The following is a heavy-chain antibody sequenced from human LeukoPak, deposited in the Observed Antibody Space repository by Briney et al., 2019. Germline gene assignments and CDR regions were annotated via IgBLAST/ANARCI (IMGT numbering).Heavy chain of an antibody. J-gene: IGHJ4*02. CDR3: ATKDAMAGTGTFDY. V-gene: IGHV4-34*01. Sequence: PSETLSLTCAVYGGSFSGYYWSWIRQPPGKGLEWIGEINHSGSTNYNPSLKSRVTISVDTSKNQFSLKLSSVTAADTAVYYCATKDAMAGTGTFDYWGQGTLVTVSS. CDR1: GGSFSGYY. CDR2: INHSGST. D-gene: IGHD6-19*01.